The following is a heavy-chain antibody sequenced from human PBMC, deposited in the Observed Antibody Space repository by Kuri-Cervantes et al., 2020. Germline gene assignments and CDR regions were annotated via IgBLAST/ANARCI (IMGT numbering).Heavy chain of an antibody. CDR1: GFTSSSYS. Sequence: GGSLRLSCAASGFTSSSYSMNWVRQAPGKGLEWVSSISSSSSYIYYADSVKGRFTISRDNAKNSLYLQMNSLRAEDTAVYYCARESDVVPAAILNYYYYYGMDVWGQGTTVTVSS. V-gene: IGHV3-21*01. J-gene: IGHJ6*02. D-gene: IGHD2-2*01. CDR3: ARESDVVPAAILNYYYYYGMDV. CDR2: ISSSSSYI.